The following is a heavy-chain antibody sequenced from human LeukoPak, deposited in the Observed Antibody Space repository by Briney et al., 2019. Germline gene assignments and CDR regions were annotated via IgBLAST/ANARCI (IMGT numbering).Heavy chain of an antibody. Sequence: RTSDTLSLTCTVSGVSISSYYWSWIRQPPGKGLEWIGYIYYSGSTNYNPSLKSRLTISVDTSKNQFSLKLSSVTAADTAVYYCAGRYYYGSGSPFDYWGQGTLVIVSS. CDR3: AGRYYYGSGSPFDY. J-gene: IGHJ4*02. D-gene: IGHD3-10*01. V-gene: IGHV4-59*01. CDR1: GVSISSYY. CDR2: IYYSGST.